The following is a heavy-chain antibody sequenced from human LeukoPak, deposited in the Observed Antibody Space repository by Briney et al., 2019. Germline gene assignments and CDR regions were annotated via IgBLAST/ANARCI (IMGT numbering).Heavy chain of an antibody. CDR1: GFTVSSNY. CDR2: IYSGGST. CDR3: ASFTPYDY. Sequence: GGSLRLSCAASGFTVSSNYTSWVRQAPGKGLEWVSIIYSGGSTYYADSVKGRFTISRDNSKNTLYLQMDSLRAEDTAVYYCASFTPYDYWGQGTLVTVSS. V-gene: IGHV3-66*01. J-gene: IGHJ4*02.